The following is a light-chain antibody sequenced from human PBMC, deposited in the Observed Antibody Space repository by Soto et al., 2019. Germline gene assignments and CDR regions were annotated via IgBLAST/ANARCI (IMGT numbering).Light chain of an antibody. V-gene: IGLV2-8*01. Sequence: QSALTQPPSASGSPGQAVTISCTGTSSDVGGYNYVSWYQQHPGKAPKLLIYEVSKRPPGVPDRFFGSKSGSTASLTVSGLQAEDEADYYCCSYAGSNNVVFGGGTKLTVL. CDR2: EVS. J-gene: IGLJ2*01. CDR1: SSDVGGYNY. CDR3: CSYAGSNNVV.